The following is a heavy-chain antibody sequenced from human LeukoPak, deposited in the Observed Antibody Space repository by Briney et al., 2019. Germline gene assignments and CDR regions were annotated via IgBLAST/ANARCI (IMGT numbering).Heavy chain of an antibody. Sequence: ASVKVSCEASGYTFTSYAMNWVRQAPGQGLEWMGWINTNTGNPTYAQGFTGRFVFSLDTSVSTAYLQISSLKAEDTAVYYCARAFRTYYYGSGSYYTFDYWGQGTLVTVSS. V-gene: IGHV7-4-1*02. CDR1: GYTFTSYA. J-gene: IGHJ4*02. CDR3: ARAFRTYYYGSGSYYTFDY. CDR2: INTNTGNP. D-gene: IGHD3-10*01.